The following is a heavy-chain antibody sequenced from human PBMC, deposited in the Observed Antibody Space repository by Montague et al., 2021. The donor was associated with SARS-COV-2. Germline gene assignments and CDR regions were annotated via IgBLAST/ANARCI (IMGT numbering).Heavy chain of an antibody. Sequence: CAISGDSDGVKKARWRWEEQSPALELQQVGGRYYRSERNYDYAVSVKSRMTISPDTSKNQFSLQLSSVTPEDRAVYYCARDPRYSLSWSFDYWGQGTLVTVSS. CDR2: RYYRSERNY. CDR3: ARDPRYSLSWSFDY. CDR1: GDSDGVKKAR. J-gene: IGHJ4*02. V-gene: IGHV6-1*01. D-gene: IGHD6-13*01.